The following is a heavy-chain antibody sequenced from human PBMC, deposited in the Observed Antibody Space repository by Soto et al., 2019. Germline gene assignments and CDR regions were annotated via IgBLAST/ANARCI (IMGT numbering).Heavy chain of an antibody. D-gene: IGHD2-21*01. CDR3: AAELYTGGNCCSFDI. CDR1: GFTFSNSA. Sequence: SVKVSCKTSGFTFSNSAVQWVRQARGQHLERIGWIIVGSGETKSTQDLQGRVTFTRDMSTSTAYMELSSLRSDDTAVYYCAAELYTGGNCCSFDIWGQGTMVTVSS. V-gene: IGHV1-58*01. CDR2: IIVGSGET. J-gene: IGHJ3*02.